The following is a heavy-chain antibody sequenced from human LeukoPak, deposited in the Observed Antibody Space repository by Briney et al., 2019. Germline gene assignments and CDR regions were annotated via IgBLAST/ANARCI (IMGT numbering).Heavy chain of an antibody. V-gene: IGHV3-11*01. J-gene: IGHJ6*02. CDR1: GFSFSDYY. Sequence: GGSLRLSCAASGFSFSDYYMSWIRQAPGKGLEWVSYNSSSGSTIYYADSVKGRFTISRDNAKNSLHLQMNSLRAEDTAVYYCARDRGYSYGLHGMDVWGQGTTVTVSS. CDR3: ARDRGYSYGLHGMDV. CDR2: NSSSGSTI. D-gene: IGHD5-18*01.